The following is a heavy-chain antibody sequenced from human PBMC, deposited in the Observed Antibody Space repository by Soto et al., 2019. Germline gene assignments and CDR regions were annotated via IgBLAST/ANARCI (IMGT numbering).Heavy chain of an antibody. CDR1: GFTFSSYG. D-gene: IGHD3-10*01. CDR2: ISYDGSNK. J-gene: IGHJ3*02. CDR3: AKPTPFGAFDI. Sequence: GGSLRLSCAASGFTFSSYGMHWVRQAPGKGLEWVAVISYDGSNKYYADSVKGRFTISRDNSKNTLYLQMNSLRAEDAAVYYCAKPTPFGAFDIWGQGTMVTVSS. V-gene: IGHV3-30*18.